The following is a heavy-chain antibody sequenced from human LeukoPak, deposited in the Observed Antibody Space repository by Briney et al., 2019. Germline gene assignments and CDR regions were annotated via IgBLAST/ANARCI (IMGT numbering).Heavy chain of an antibody. CDR1: GFTFSSYS. J-gene: IGHJ6*03. D-gene: IGHD3-3*01. Sequence: PGGSLRLSCAASGFTFSSYSMNWVRQAPGKGLEWVSSISSSSSYIYYADSVKGRFTFSRDNSKNTLYLQLNSLRAEDTAVYYCAKKGDFCLGATCYTVDYFYYMDVWGKGTTVTVSS. CDR2: ISSSSSYI. V-gene: IGHV3-21*04. CDR3: AKKGDFCLGATCYTVDYFYYMDV.